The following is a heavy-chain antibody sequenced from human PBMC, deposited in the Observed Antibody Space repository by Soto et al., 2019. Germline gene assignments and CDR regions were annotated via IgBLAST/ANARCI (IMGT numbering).Heavy chain of an antibody. Sequence: QVQLVQSGAEVKKPWASVKVSCKASGYTFINYHVHWVRQAPGKGLEWMGIINPSDGSTSYAEKRQGRVRITTDTSTGTVYMELSSPTSVDTAVYYCARDAVVGKTTRSHLASWGQGTLVTVSS. J-gene: IGHJ4*02. D-gene: IGHD2-15*01. CDR1: GYTFINYH. V-gene: IGHV1-46*01. CDR3: ARDAVVGKTTRSHLAS. CDR2: INPSDGST.